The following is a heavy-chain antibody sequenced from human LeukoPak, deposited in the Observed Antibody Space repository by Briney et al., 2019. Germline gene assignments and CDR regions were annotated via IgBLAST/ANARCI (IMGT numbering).Heavy chain of an antibody. CDR2: ISSSSSYI. J-gene: IGHJ4*02. V-gene: IGHV3-21*01. CDR3: ARDLSGQYSFDY. CDR1: GFTFSSYS. D-gene: IGHD1-26*01. Sequence: GGSLRLSCAASGFTFSSYSMNWVRQAPGKGLEWVSSISSSSSYIYYADSVKGRFTISRDNAKNSLYLQMNSLRAEDTAVYYCARDLSGQYSFDYWGQGTLVTVSS.